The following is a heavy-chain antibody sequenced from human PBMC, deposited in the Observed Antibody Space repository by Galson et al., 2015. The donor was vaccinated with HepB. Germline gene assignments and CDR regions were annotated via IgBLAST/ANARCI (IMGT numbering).Heavy chain of an antibody. D-gene: IGHD6-19*01. CDR2: ISSSSSYI. V-gene: IGHV3-21*01. CDR1: GFTFSSYS. J-gene: IGHJ5*02. CDR3: ARVYSSGWYLYRWFDP. Sequence: SLRLSCAASGFTFSSYSMNWVRQAPGKGLEWVSSISSSSSYIYYADSVKGRFTISRDNAKNSLYLQMNSLRAEDTAVYYCARVYSSGWYLYRWFDPWGQGTLVTVSS.